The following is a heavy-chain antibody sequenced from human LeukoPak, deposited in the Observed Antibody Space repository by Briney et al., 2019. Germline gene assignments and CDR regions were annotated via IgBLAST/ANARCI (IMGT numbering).Heavy chain of an antibody. CDR1: GGTFSSYA. V-gene: IGHV1-69*13. Sequence: GASVKVSCKASGGTFSSYAISWVRQAPGQGLEWMGGIIPIFGTANYAQKFQGRVTITADESTGTAYMELSSLRSEDTAVYYCARVRTELSGYGPLGFDYWGQGTLVTVSS. CDR3: ARVRTELSGYGPLGFDY. D-gene: IGHD5-12*01. J-gene: IGHJ4*02. CDR2: IIPIFGTA.